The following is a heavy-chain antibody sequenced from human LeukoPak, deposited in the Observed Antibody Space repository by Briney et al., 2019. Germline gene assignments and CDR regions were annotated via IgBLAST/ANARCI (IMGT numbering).Heavy chain of an antibody. CDR1: GGSISSGSYY. Sequence: PSEPLSLTCTVSGGSISSGSYYWSWIRQPAGKGLEWIGRIYTSGSTNYNPSLKSRVTISVDTSKNQFSLKLSSVTAADTAVYYCAREVAAAGVDYWGQGTLVTVSS. CDR2: IYTSGST. D-gene: IGHD6-13*01. CDR3: AREVAAAGVDY. J-gene: IGHJ4*02. V-gene: IGHV4-61*02.